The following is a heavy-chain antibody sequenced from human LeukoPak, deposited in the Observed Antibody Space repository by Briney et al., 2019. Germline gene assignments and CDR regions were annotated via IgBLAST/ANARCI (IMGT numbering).Heavy chain of an antibody. D-gene: IGHD3-10*01. V-gene: IGHV3-23*01. J-gene: IGHJ4*02. CDR2: ISGSGGST. CDR1: GFTFSSYA. Sequence: PGGSLRLSCAVSGFTFSSYAMSWVRQAPGKGLEWVSTISGSGGSTYYADSVKGRFPLPRHISKNTLSLQKNSLRAEDTAVYHCASNCGSGSYYGVFDYWGQGTLVTVCS. CDR3: ASNCGSGSYYGVFDY.